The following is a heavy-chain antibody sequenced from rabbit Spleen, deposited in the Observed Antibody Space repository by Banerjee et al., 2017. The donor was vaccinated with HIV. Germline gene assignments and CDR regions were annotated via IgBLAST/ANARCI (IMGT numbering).Heavy chain of an antibody. CDR3: ARSGGTYGYVGWGL. Sequence: QEQLVESGGGLVQPGASLTLTCTASGFSFSGYYMCWVRQAPGKGLEWIACIYTGSSGVTYYASWAKGRFTGSKTSSTTVTLQMTSLTAADTATYFCARSGGTYGYVGWGLWGPGTLVTVS. CDR1: GFSFSGYY. CDR2: IYTGSSGVT. V-gene: IGHV1S45*01. J-gene: IGHJ6*01. D-gene: IGHD6-1*01.